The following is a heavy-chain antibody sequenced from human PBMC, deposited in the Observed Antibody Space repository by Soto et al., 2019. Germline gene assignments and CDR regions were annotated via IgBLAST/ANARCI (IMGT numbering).Heavy chain of an antibody. Sequence: SETLSLTCTVSGGSISSSSYYWGWIRQPPGKGLEWIGSIYYSGSTYYNPSLKSRVTISVDTSKNQFSLKLSSVTAADTAAYYCARWYSSKNWFDPWGQGTLVTVSS. V-gene: IGHV4-39*01. CDR1: GGSISSSSYY. D-gene: IGHD6-13*01. CDR3: ARWYSSKNWFDP. CDR2: IYYSGST. J-gene: IGHJ5*02.